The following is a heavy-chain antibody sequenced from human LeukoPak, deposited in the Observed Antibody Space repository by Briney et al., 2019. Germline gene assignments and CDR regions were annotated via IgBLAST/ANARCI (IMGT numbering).Heavy chain of an antibody. CDR1: GFTFSSYA. V-gene: IGHV3-30*04. J-gene: IGHJ4*02. CDR3: ARETTYYDILTGALDY. CDR2: ISYDGSNK. D-gene: IGHD3-9*01. Sequence: PGGSLRLSCAASGFTFSSYAMHWVRQAPGKGLEWGAVISYDGSNKYYADSVKGRFTISRDNSKNTLYLQMNSLRAEDTAVYYCARETTYYDILTGALDYWGQGTLVTVSS.